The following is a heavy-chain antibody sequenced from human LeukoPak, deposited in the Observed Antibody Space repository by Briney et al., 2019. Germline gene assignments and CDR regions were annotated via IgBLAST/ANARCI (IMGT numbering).Heavy chain of an antibody. CDR3: ARQGAAGKYYYYYMTS. CDR2: IYPDDSNT. V-gene: IGHV5-51*01. Sequence: GESLKISCQGSGYNFPIYWIGWVRQMPGQGLEWMGIIYPDDSNTIHGPSFQGQVTISADKSINTAYLEWSSLKASDTAIYYCARQGAAGKYYYYYMTSGAKGPRSPSP. D-gene: IGHD6-13*01. J-gene: IGHJ6*03. CDR1: GYNFPIYW.